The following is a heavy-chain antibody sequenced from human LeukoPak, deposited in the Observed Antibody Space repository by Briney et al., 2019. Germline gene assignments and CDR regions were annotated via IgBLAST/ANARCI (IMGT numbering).Heavy chain of an antibody. CDR3: ARFKQLGRSFDS. D-gene: IGHD1-1*01. CDR2: IYYSGTT. Sequence: SETLSLTCTVSGGSISSSNNYWGWIRQPPRKGLEWIGNIYYSGTTYYNPSLKSRVTISVDTSKNQFSLTLSSVTAADTAVYFCARFKQLGRSFDSWGLGSLVTVSS. J-gene: IGHJ4*02. CDR1: GGSISSSNNY. V-gene: IGHV4-39*07.